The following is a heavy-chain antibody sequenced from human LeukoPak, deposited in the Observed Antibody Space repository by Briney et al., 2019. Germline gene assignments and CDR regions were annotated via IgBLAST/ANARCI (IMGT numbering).Heavy chain of an antibody. Sequence: GGSLRLSCAVSGFTFSDYYMSWIRQSPGKGLEWGSYISSGGSTISHADSVKGRFTISRDNAENALYLQMNSLRAEDTAVYYCARRAAAGRCFAYWGQGTLVTVSS. CDR2: ISSGGSTI. CDR1: GFTFSDYY. J-gene: IGHJ4*02. V-gene: IGHV3-11*01. D-gene: IGHD6-13*01. CDR3: ARRAAAGRCFAY.